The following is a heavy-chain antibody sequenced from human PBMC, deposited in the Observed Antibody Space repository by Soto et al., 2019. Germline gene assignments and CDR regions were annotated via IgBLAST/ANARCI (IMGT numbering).Heavy chain of an antibody. CDR3: AKHPNIAAAGSGGMDV. CDR1: GFTFSSYA. V-gene: IGHV3-23*01. Sequence: PGGSLRLSCAASGFTFSSYAMSWVRQAPGKGLEWVSAISGSGGSTYYADSVKGRFTISRDNSKNTLYLQMNSLRAEDTAVYYCAKHPNIAAAGSGGMDVWGQGTTVTVSS. D-gene: IGHD6-13*01. J-gene: IGHJ6*02. CDR2: ISGSGGST.